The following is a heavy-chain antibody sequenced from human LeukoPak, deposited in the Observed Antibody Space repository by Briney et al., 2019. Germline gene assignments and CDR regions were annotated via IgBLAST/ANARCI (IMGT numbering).Heavy chain of an antibody. D-gene: IGHD6-19*01. CDR2: IYSGGST. Sequence: GGSLRLSCAASGFTVSSNYMSWVRQAPGKGLEWDSVIYSGGSTYYADSVKGRFTISRDNSKNTLYLQMNSLRAEDTAVYYCASQYSGDLGGWYYFDYWGQGTLVTVSS. CDR3: ASQYSGDLGGWYYFDY. J-gene: IGHJ4*02. CDR1: GFTVSSNY. V-gene: IGHV3-66*04.